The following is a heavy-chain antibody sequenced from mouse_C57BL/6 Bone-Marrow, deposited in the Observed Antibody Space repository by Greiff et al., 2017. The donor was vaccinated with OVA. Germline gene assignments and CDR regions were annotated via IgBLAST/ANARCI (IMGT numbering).Heavy chain of an antibody. V-gene: IGHV5-12*01. D-gene: IGHD2-4*01. CDR3: ARHGDYDSFYAMDY. J-gene: IGHJ4*01. Sequence: EVKLMESGGGLVQPGGSLKLSCAASGFTFSDYYMYWVRQTPEQRLEWVAYISNGGGSTYYPDTVKGRFTISRDNAKNTLYLQMSRLKSEDTAMYYCARHGDYDSFYAMDYWGQGTSVTVSS. CDR1: GFTFSDYY. CDR2: ISNGGGST.